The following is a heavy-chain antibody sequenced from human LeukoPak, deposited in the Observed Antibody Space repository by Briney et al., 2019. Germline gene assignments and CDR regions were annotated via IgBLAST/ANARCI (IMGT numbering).Heavy chain of an antibody. CDR2: ISGSGGST. CDR1: GFTFSSYA. J-gene: IGHJ6*02. Sequence: GGSLRLSCAASGFTFSSYAMSWVRQAPGKGLEWVSAISGSGGSTYYADSAKGRFTISRDNSKNTLYLQMNSLRAEDTAVYYCAKGFDADYYGMDVWGQGTTVTVSS. CDR3: AKGFDADYYGMDV. V-gene: IGHV3-23*01.